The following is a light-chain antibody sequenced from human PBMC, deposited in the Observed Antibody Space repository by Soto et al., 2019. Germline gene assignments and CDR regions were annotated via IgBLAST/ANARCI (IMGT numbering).Light chain of an antibody. Sequence: QSLLTQPPPMSWAPGQRGTISCTGGSPNIGAGYEVHWYQQLPGTAPKLLIYGNSNRPLGAPDRFSGSKSGTSASLAITGLQAEDEADYYCQSYDSSLSGWGVFGTGTKVTVL. J-gene: IGLJ1*01. V-gene: IGLV1-40*01. CDR1: SPNIGAGYE. CDR2: GNS. CDR3: QSYDSSLSGWGV.